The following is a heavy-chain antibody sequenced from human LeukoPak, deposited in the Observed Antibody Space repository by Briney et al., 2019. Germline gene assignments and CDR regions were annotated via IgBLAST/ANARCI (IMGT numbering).Heavy chain of an antibody. V-gene: IGHV3-11*01. Sequence: PGGSLILSCAASGFTFSDYYMSWIRQAPGKGLEWVSYISSSGSTIYYADSVKGRFTISRDNSKNTLYLQMNSLRAEDTALYYCAKDGPPGYGDYFEYFQHWGQGTLVTVSS. CDR3: AKDGPPGYGDYFEYFQH. CDR1: GFTFSDYY. D-gene: IGHD4-17*01. J-gene: IGHJ1*01. CDR2: ISSSGSTI.